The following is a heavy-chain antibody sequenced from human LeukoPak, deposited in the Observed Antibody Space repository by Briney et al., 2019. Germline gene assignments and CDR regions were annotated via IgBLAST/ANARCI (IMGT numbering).Heavy chain of an antibody. J-gene: IGHJ5*02. V-gene: IGHV1-24*01. CDR1: GYTLTELS. CDR2: FDPEDGET. Sequence: ASVKVSCKVSGYTLTELSMHWVRQAPGKGLEWMGGFDPEDGETIYAQKFQGRVTMTEDTSTDTAYMELSSLRSEDTAVYYCATVALSVNWFDPWGQGTLVSVSS. CDR3: ATVALSVNWFDP. D-gene: IGHD3-10*01.